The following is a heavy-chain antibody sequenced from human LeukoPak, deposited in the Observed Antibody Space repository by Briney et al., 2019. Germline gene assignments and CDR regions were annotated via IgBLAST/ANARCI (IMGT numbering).Heavy chain of an antibody. V-gene: IGHV3-30*04. CDR2: ISYD. Sequence: PGRSLRLSCAASGFTFSSYTMHWVRQAPGKGLEWVALISYDDTDSVKGRFTISRDNSKNTLYLQMNSLRPEDTAVYYCARDAGSSGPFDYWGQGTLVAVSS. D-gene: IGHD3-22*01. J-gene: IGHJ4*02. CDR1: GFTFSSYT. CDR3: ARDAGSSGPFDY.